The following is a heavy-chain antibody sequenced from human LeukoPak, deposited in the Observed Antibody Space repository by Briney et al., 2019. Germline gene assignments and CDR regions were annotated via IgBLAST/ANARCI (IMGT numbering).Heavy chain of an antibody. Sequence: GGSLRLSCAASGFIFNKYWLHWVRQVPRKGLIWVSRINNEGNDTNYVDSVKGRFTISRDNAKNTLYLQMNSLRAEDTAVYYCERGIYGNFDYWGQGSLVTVSS. D-gene: IGHD1-1*01. CDR3: ERGIYGNFDY. CDR2: INNEGNDT. V-gene: IGHV3-74*01. J-gene: IGHJ4*02. CDR1: GFIFNKYW.